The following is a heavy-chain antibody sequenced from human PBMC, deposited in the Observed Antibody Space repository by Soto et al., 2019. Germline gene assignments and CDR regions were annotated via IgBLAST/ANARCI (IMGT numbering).Heavy chain of an antibody. V-gene: IGHV4-59*01. CDR1: GGSISSSY. CDR2: IYHSGST. J-gene: IGHJ4*02. D-gene: IGHD3-3*01. CDR3: AKDGGGYDFWSGALD. Sequence: KPSETLSLTCTVSGGSISSSYWTWIRQPPGKGLEYVAYIYHSGSTNYNPSLKSRITISIDTAKNQFSLKLTSVTPADTAMYYCAKDGGGYDFWSGALDWGQGTLVTVSS.